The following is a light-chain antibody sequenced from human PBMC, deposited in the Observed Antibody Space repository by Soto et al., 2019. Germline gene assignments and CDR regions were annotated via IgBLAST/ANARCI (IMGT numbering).Light chain of an antibody. CDR1: TSDIGGYKY. CDR2: DVT. Sequence: QSVLTQPPSVSGSPGQSVTISCTGTTSDIGGYKYVSWYQQLPGKASKLMIFDVTKRPSGVPDRFSGSNSGNTASLTISGLQAEDEAIYYCCSYARTTHVFGTGTKLTVL. J-gene: IGLJ1*01. CDR3: CSYARTTHV. V-gene: IGLV2-11*01.